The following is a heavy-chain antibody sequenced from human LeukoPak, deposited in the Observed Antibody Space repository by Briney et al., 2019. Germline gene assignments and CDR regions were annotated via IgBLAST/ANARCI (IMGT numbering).Heavy chain of an antibody. V-gene: IGHV4-59*02. J-gene: IGHJ4*02. CDR3: ARQSPGFMIAGYFDY. Sequence: SETLSLTCTVSGDSVNIYSWNWIRQSPGKRLEWIAYMYYSGTTNYNPSLENRVAISLDLSRHQFSLRLNSVTAADTAVYYCARQSPGFMIAGYFDYWGQGTLVTVSS. CDR2: MYYSGTT. CDR1: GDSVNIYS. D-gene: IGHD3-16*01.